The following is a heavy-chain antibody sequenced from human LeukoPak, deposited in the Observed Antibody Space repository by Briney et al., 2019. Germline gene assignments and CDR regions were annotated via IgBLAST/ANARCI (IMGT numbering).Heavy chain of an antibody. CDR1: GFTFSSYA. V-gene: IGHV3-23*01. J-gene: IGHJ3*01. CDR3: AKGMTTDDVAFDV. Sequence: LPGGSLRLSCAASGFTFSSYAMSWVRQAPGKGLEWVSAISGSGGSTYYADSVMGRFTISRDNYKNAVYMEMNSLRAEDTAVYYCAKGMTTDDVAFDVWGQGTMVTVSS. CDR2: ISGSGGST. D-gene: IGHD4-17*01.